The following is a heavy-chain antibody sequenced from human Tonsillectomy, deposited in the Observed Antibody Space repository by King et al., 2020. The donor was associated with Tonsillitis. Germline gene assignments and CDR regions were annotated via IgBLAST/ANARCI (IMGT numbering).Heavy chain of an antibody. CDR2: ISFVGTIK. CDR3: AEAYGSGSYGNYMDV. V-gene: IGHV3-30-3*02. J-gene: IGHJ6*03. CDR1: GLTSIGMA. D-gene: IGHD3-10*01. Sequence: VQLVESGEALFRLGGSLRSSFEAPGLTSIGMAMHWVRQPQGKGLGGWEIISFVGTIKYYADSVKGRFTISGDNSKNTLYLQMNSLRGEDTAVYYCAEAYGSGSYGNYMDVWGAGTTVTVSS.